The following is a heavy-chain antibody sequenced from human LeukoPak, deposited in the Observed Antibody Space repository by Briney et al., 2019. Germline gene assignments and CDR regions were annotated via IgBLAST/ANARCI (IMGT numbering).Heavy chain of an antibody. CDR3: ARFLARTWFDP. CDR1: GGSFNNYY. D-gene: IGHD3-3*01. V-gene: IGHV4-34*01. Sequence: PSETLSLTCAVYGGSFNNYYWSWIRQPPGKGLEWIGEVNHSGFTNYNPSFKSRLTISVDTSKDQFSLKLSSVTAADTAVYYCARFLARTWFDPWGQGTLVTVSS. CDR2: VNHSGFT. J-gene: IGHJ5*02.